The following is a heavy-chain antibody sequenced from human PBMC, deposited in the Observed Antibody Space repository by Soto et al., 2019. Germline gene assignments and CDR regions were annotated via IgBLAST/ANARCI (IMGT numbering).Heavy chain of an antibody. CDR2: IYWDEDK. CDR1: GFSLSTSGVG. V-gene: IGHV2-5*02. D-gene: IGHD3-10*02. Sequence: QITLKESGPTLVKPTQTLTLTCTFSGFSLSTSGVGVGWIRQPPGKALEWLGFIYWDEDKRYSPSLKSRLTITKDTSKSQVVLTMTNMDPVDTATYYCAHVFTSLAPFDSRGQGTLVTVSA. J-gene: IGHJ4*02. CDR3: AHVFTSLAPFDS.